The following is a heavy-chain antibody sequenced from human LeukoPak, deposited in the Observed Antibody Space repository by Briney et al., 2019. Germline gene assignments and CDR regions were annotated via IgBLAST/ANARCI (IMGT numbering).Heavy chain of an antibody. Sequence: PGRSLRLSCAASGFTFDDYAMHWVRQAPGKGLEWVSGISWNSGSIGYADSVKGRFTISRDNAKNSLYLQMNSLRAEDTALYYCAKGLRLGELSPVDYWGQGTLVTVSS. J-gene: IGHJ4*02. D-gene: IGHD3-16*02. CDR3: AKGLRLGELSPVDY. V-gene: IGHV3-9*01. CDR1: GFTFDDYA. CDR2: ISWNSGSI.